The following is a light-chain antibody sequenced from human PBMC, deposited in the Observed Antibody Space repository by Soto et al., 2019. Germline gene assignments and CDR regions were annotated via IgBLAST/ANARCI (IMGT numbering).Light chain of an antibody. CDR1: QSISNY. J-gene: IGKJ5*01. Sequence: DIQMTQSPFSLSAPVGDRVTITCRASQSISNYLNWYQQKKGKAPKLLIYAASTLQSGVPSRFSGSGSGTDFTLTISSLQPEDSATDYCQQSYGTPIIFGQGTRLHIK. V-gene: IGKV1-39*01. CDR3: QQSYGTPII. CDR2: AAS.